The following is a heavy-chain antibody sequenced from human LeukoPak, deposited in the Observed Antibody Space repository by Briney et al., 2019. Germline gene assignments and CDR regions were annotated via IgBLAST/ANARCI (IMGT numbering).Heavy chain of an antibody. CDR1: GGTFSSYA. Sequence: EASVKVSCKASGGTFSSYAISLVRQAPGQGLEWMGGIIPIFGTANYAQKFQGRVTITTDESTSTAYMELSSLRSEDTAVYYCARDAETFFDYWGEGTLVTVSS. CDR3: ARDAETFFDY. J-gene: IGHJ4*02. CDR2: IIPIFGTA. V-gene: IGHV1-69*05.